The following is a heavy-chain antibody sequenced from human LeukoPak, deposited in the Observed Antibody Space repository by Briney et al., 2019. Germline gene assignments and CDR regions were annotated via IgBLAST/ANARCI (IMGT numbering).Heavy chain of an antibody. CDR1: GGSISSYY. Sequence: SETLSLTCTVSGGSISSYYWTWIRQPPGGGLEWIGYIYYSGSSTYYNPSLNSRVTISVDTSKNQISLRLSSVTAADTAVYYCAREGGDILTGFDWFDPWGQGTLVTVSS. D-gene: IGHD3-9*01. J-gene: IGHJ5*02. CDR2: IYYSGSST. V-gene: IGHV4-59*12. CDR3: AREGGDILTGFDWFDP.